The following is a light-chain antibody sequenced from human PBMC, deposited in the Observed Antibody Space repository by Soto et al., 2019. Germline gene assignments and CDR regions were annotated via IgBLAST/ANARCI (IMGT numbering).Light chain of an antibody. Sequence: IVMTQSPATLSWSPWEIGRACFRASQSVSSNLAWYQQKPGQAPRLLIYGASTRATGIPARFSGSGSGTEFTLTISSLQSEDFAVYYCQQYNNWPPLTFGGGSKVDIK. CDR3: QQYNNWPPLT. CDR1: QSVSSN. J-gene: IGKJ4*01. CDR2: GAS. V-gene: IGKV3-15*01.